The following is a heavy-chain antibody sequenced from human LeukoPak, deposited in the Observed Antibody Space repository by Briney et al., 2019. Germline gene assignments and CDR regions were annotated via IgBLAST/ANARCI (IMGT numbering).Heavy chain of an antibody. Sequence: GGSLRLSCAVSGFSFSNYWMAWVRQAPGKGLEWVANIKQDGSEKYYVDSVKGRFTISRDNAKNSLYLQMNSLRAEDTAVYSCARREYSGSYADFDYWGQGTLVTVSS. CDR2: IKQDGSEK. CDR3: ARREYSGSYADFDY. J-gene: IGHJ4*02. CDR1: GFSFSNYW. V-gene: IGHV3-7*01. D-gene: IGHD1-26*01.